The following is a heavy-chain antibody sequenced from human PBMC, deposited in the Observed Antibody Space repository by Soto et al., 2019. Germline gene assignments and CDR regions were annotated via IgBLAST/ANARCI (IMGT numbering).Heavy chain of an antibody. CDR3: AKDYGSGSPYWFDP. Sequence: EVQLLESGGGLVEPGGSLRLSCAASGFTFGSYAMNWVRQAPGKGLEWVSAISGSGGTTYYADSVKGRFTISRDNSKNTLYLQMNSLRAEDTAVYYCAKDYGSGSPYWFDPWGQGTLVTVSS. CDR2: ISGSGGTT. V-gene: IGHV3-23*01. J-gene: IGHJ5*02. CDR1: GFTFGSYA. D-gene: IGHD3-10*01.